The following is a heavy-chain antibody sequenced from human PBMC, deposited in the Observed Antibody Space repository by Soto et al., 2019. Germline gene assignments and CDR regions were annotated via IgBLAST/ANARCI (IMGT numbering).Heavy chain of an antibody. D-gene: IGHD4-17*01. V-gene: IGHV3-23*01. CDR3: AKDLIDDYGDYPSPYYFDY. CDR2: ISGSGGST. J-gene: IGHJ4*02. CDR1: GFTFSSYA. Sequence: PGGSLRLSCAASGFTFSSYAMSWVRQAPGKGLEWVSAISGSGGSTYYADYVKGRFTISRDNSKNTLYLQMNSLRAEDTAVYYCAKDLIDDYGDYPSPYYFDYWGQGTLVTVSS.